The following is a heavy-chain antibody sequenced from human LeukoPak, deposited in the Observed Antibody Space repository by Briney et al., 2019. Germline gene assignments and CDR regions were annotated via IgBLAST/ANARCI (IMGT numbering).Heavy chain of an antibody. CDR1: GGSFSGYY. J-gene: IGHJ4*02. CDR3: ARGIDYGDYVRYFDY. Sequence: SETLSLTCAVYGGSFSGYYWSWIRQPPGKGLEWIGEINHSGSTNYNSSLKSRVTISVDTSKNQFSLKLSSVTAADTAVYYCARGIDYGDYVRYFDYWGQGTLVTVSS. CDR2: INHSGST. D-gene: IGHD4-17*01. V-gene: IGHV4-34*01.